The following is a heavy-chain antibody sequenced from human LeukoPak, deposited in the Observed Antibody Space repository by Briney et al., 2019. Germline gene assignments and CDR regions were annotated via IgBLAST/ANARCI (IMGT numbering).Heavy chain of an antibody. Sequence: GGSLRLSCVGSGFTFSRFWMTWVRQAPGKGLEWVANINQDGSVRYYVESMEGRFTISRDNARNSLYLQMNSLRVEDTAVYYCVRDSDYYHKICGREYYYDALDFWGRGTMVAVSS. CDR3: VRDSDYYHKICGREYYYDALDF. CDR1: GFTFSRFW. CDR2: INQDGSVR. J-gene: IGHJ3*01. V-gene: IGHV3-7*01. D-gene: IGHD2-21*01.